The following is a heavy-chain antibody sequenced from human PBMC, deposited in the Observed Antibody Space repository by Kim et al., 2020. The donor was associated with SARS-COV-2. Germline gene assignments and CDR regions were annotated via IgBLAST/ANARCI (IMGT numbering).Heavy chain of an antibody. J-gene: IGHJ4*02. CDR1: GYSFTSYW. CDR3: ARGKIGGSYYGDFDY. Sequence: GESLKISCKGSGYSFTSYWIDWVRQMPGKGLEWMGIIYPGDSDTRYSPSFQGQVTISADKSISTAYLQWSSLKASDTAMYYCARGKIGGSYYGDFDYWGQGTLVTVSS. V-gene: IGHV5-51*01. D-gene: IGHD1-26*01. CDR2: IYPGDSDT.